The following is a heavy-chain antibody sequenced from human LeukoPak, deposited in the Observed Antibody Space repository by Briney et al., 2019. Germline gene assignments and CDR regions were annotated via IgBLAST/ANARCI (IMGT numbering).Heavy chain of an antibody. V-gene: IGHV3-9*01. Sequence: GGSLRLSCAASGFTFDDYAMPWVRQAPGKGLEWVSGISWNSDSKGYADSVKGRFTISRDNAKNSLYLQMNSLRAEDTALYYCAKGSYGLLGSVDFWGQGTLVTVSS. CDR1: GFTFDDYA. CDR2: ISWNSDSK. D-gene: IGHD1-26*01. CDR3: AKGSYGLLGSVDF. J-gene: IGHJ4*02.